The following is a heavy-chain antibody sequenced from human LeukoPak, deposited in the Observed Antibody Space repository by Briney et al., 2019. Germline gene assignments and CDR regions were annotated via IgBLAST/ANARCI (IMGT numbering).Heavy chain of an antibody. CDR2: ISPNSGGT. J-gene: IGHJ4*02. CDR3: AKNRAGDYADY. Sequence: GASVKVSCKASGYTFTRYGISWVRQAPGQGREWMGRISPNSGGTNYAQKFRGRLTVTRDTSISTAYMELSSLRSDDTAVYYCAKNRAGDYADYWGQGTLVTVSS. V-gene: IGHV1-2*06. CDR1: GYTFTRYG. D-gene: IGHD4-17*01.